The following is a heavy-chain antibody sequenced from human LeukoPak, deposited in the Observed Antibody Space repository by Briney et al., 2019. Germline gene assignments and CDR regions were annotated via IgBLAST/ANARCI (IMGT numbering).Heavy chain of an antibody. D-gene: IGHD3-10*01. Sequence: GGSLRLSCAASGFTFDDYAMHWVRQAPGKGLEWVSGISWNSGSIGYADSVKGRFTISRDNAKNSLYLQMNSLRAEDTALYYCAKSPYYSTDYYFDYWGQGTLVTVSS. CDR2: ISWNSGSI. CDR3: AKSPYYSTDYYFDY. CDR1: GFTFDDYA. J-gene: IGHJ4*02. V-gene: IGHV3-9*01.